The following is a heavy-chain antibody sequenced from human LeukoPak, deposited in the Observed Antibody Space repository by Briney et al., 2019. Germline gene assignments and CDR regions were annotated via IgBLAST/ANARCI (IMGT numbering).Heavy chain of an antibody. CDR2: IWYDGSNK. CDR3: ARGYDILTGYQYGMDV. J-gene: IGHJ6*02. D-gene: IGHD3-9*01. CDR1: GFTFSSYG. Sequence: GGSLRLSCAASGFTFSSYGRHWVRQAPGKGLEWVAVIWYDGSNKYYADSVKGRFTISRDNSKNTLYLQMNSLRAEDTAVYYCARGYDILTGYQYGMDVWGQGTTVTVSS. V-gene: IGHV3-33*01.